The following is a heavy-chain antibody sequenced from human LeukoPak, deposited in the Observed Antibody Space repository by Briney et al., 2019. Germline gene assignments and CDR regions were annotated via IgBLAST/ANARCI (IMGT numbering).Heavy chain of an antibody. J-gene: IGHJ4*02. CDR3: ATLHEH. Sequence: GGSLRLSCAASGFTLSGFSMNWVRQAPGKGLEWVSFITSSSSTITYADSVRGRFTISRDNAKNSLYLQRNGLRDEDTAVYYCATLHEHWGQGTLVTVSS. CDR2: ITSSSSTI. V-gene: IGHV3-48*02. CDR1: GFTLSGFS.